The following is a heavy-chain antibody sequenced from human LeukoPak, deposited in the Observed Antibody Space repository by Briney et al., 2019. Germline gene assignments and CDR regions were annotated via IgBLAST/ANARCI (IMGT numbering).Heavy chain of an antibody. CDR2: IYYSGST. V-gene: IGHV4-59*01. CDR3: ARVRLDYYDSSGQIDY. Sequence: SETLSLTCTVSGGSISSYYWSWIRQPPGKGLEWIGYIYYSGSTNYNPSLKSRATISVDTSKNQFSLKLSSVTAADTAVYYCARVRLDYYDSSGQIDYWGQGTLVTVSS. D-gene: IGHD3-22*01. J-gene: IGHJ4*02. CDR1: GGSISSYY.